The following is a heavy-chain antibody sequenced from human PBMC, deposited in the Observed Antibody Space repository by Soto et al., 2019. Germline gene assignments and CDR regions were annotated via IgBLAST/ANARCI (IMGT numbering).Heavy chain of an antibody. CDR2: MNPNSGNT. J-gene: IGHJ6*03. D-gene: IGHD3-3*01. V-gene: IGHV1-8*01. CDR1: GYTFTRYD. CDR3: ARGPTDYDFWSGYYPAGYMDV. Sequence: ASVKVSCTASGYTFTRYDINWVRQATGQGLEWMGWMNPNSGNTGYAQKFQGRVTMTRNTSISTAYMELSSLRSEDTAVYYCARGPTDYDFWSGYYPAGYMDVWGKGTTVTVSS.